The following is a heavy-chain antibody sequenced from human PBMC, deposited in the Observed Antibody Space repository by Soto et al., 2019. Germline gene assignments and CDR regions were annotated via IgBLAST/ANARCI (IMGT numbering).Heavy chain of an antibody. CDR3: ARGPQLWFYYYYGMDV. J-gene: IGHJ6*02. CDR1: GGSFSGYY. D-gene: IGHD5-18*01. V-gene: IGHV4-34*01. Sequence: QVQLQQWGAGLLKPSETLSLTCAVYGGSFSGYYWSWIRQPPGKGLEWIGEINHSGSTNYNPSLKRRVTISVDTSKNQFSLKLSSVTAADTAVYYCARGPQLWFYYYYGMDVWGQGTTVTVSS. CDR2: INHSGST.